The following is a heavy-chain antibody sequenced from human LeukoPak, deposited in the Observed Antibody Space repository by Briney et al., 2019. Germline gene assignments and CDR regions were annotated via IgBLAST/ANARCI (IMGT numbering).Heavy chain of an antibody. J-gene: IGHJ4*02. CDR2: INAYNGNT. CDR1: GYTFTSYG. D-gene: IGHD2-15*01. CDR3: ARPSIYCSGGSCYPYYFDY. V-gene: IGHV1-18*01. Sequence: ASVKVSCKASGYTFTSYGISWVRQAPGQGLEWMGWINAYNGNTNYAQKLQGRVTMTTDTSTSTAYMELRSLRSDDTAVYYCARPSIYCSGGSCYPYYFDYWGQGTLVTVSS.